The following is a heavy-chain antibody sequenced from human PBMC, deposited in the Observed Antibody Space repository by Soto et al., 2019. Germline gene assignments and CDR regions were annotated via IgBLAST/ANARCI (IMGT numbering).Heavy chain of an antibody. CDR1: GGSISSGGYY. Sequence: QVQLQESGPGLVKPSQTLSLTCTVSGGSISSGGYYWSWIRQHPGKGLEWIGYIYYSGSTYYNPSLKSRVTISGHTSKNQVSLKLSSVTAADTAVYYCAREGGIVGATAADYWGQGTLVTVSS. V-gene: IGHV4-31*03. CDR3: AREGGIVGATAADY. J-gene: IGHJ4*02. CDR2: IYYSGST. D-gene: IGHD1-26*01.